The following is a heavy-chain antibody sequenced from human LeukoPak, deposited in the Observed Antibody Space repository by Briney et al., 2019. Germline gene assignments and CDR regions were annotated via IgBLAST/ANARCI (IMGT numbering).Heavy chain of an antibody. J-gene: IGHJ4*02. D-gene: IGHD3-10*01. CDR2: IYYSGST. CDR1: GASINNGGYY. Sequence: SQTLSLTCTVSGASINNGGYYWSWIRQHPGKGLEWIGYIYYSGSTYYKPSLESRLTITLDTYKNQFSLKLSSVTAADTAVYYCARIGRKYYGSAESADYWGQGTLVTVSS. V-gene: IGHV4-31*03. CDR3: ARIGRKYYGSAESADY.